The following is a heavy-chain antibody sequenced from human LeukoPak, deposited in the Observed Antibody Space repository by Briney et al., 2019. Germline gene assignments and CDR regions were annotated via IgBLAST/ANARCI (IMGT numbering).Heavy chain of an antibody. CDR2: IKLDGSEK. V-gene: IGHV3-7*03. CDR1: GFTFGKYW. Sequence: GGSLRLSCVASGFTFGKYWMSWVRQAPGKGLEWVANIKLDGSEKNYVDSVKGRFTISRDNTKNSLYLQMNSLRVEDTAVFYCARDQYDTWSRRGNFDSWGREPWSSSPQ. D-gene: IGHD3-3*01. J-gene: IGHJ4*02. CDR3: ARDQYDTWSRRGNFDS.